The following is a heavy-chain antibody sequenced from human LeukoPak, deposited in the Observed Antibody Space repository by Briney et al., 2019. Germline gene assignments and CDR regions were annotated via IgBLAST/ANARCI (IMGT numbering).Heavy chain of an antibody. V-gene: IGHV3-30*01. CDR3: ARDFREGLAAAPHY. CDR2: ISNDGSNK. Sequence: GGSLRLSRAASGFTFSSYGMHWVRQAPGKGLDWVAVISNDGSNKYYADSVKGRFTISRDNSKNTLYLQLNSLRAEDTAVYYCARDFREGLAAAPHYWGQGTLVTVSS. D-gene: IGHD6-13*01. CDR1: GFTFSSYG. J-gene: IGHJ4*02.